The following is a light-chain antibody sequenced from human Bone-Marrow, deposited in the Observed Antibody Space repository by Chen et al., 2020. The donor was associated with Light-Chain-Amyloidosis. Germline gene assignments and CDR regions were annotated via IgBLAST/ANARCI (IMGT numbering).Light chain of an antibody. CDR2: ATT. CDR1: QEVSSY. V-gene: IGKV1-9*01. CDR3: QQLSNYPPIYI. Sequence: DIQLTQSPSFLSASVGDRVTITCRASQEVSSYVAWYQQKPGEAPKLLIYATTALESGVPLRFRGSRSGTDFTLTITSLQPEDFATYYCQQLSNYPPIYIFGPGTKVDIK. J-gene: IGKJ3*01.